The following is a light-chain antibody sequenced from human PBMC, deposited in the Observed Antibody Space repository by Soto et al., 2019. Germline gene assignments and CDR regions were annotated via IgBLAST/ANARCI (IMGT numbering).Light chain of an antibody. CDR3: GTWDPSLSALV. V-gene: IGLV1-51*01. J-gene: IGLJ2*01. CDR2: DNN. CDR1: SSNIGNNY. Sequence: QSVLTQPPSVSAAPGQKVTISCSGSSSNIGNNYVSWYQHLPGTAPKLLIYDNNERPSGIPDRFSGSKSGTSATLGITGLQTGDEADYYCGTWDPSLSALVFGGGTKLTVL.